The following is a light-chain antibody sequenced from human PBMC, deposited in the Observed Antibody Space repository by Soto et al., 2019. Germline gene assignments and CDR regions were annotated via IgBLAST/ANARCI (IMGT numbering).Light chain of an antibody. V-gene: IGKV1-39*01. Sequence: DIQMTQSPSSLSASVGDRVTITCRASQSISSYLNWYQQKPGKAPKLLIYAASSLQSGVPSRFSGSGSGTDFTLTISSLQPEDFATYYCQQSYSTPPEGTFGQGTKV. J-gene: IGKJ1*01. CDR3: QQSYSTPPEGT. CDR1: QSISSY. CDR2: AAS.